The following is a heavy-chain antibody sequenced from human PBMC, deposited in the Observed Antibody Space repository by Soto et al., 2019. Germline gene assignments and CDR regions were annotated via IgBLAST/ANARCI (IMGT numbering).Heavy chain of an antibody. CDR3: ARGYCSSTSCYLWGGGYGMDV. CDR2: IYYSGST. J-gene: IGHJ6*02. D-gene: IGHD2-2*01. CDR1: GGSISSGGYY. V-gene: IGHV4-31*03. Sequence: QVQLQESGPGLVKPSQTLSLTCTVSGGSISSGGYYWSWIRQHPGKGLEWIGYIYYSGSTYYNPSLKSRVTISVDTSKNQFSLKLSSVTAADTAVYYCARGYCSSTSCYLWGGGYGMDVWGQGTTVTVSS.